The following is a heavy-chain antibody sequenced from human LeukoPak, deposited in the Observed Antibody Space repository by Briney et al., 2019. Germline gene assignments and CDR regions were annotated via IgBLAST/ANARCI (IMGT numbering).Heavy chain of an antibody. V-gene: IGHV4-34*01. D-gene: IGHD4-17*01. Sequence: SETLSLTCAVYGGSFSGYFWTWIRQPPGKGLEWIGEISHSGNTNYNPSLKSRVTISLDTSKNQFSLKLSSVTAAGTATYYCALSTTTVTTRTIDYWGQGTLVTVSS. J-gene: IGHJ4*02. CDR1: GGSFSGYF. CDR3: ALSTTTVTTRTIDY. CDR2: ISHSGNT.